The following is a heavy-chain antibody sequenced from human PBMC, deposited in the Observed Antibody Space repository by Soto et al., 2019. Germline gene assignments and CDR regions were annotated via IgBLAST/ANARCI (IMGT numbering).Heavy chain of an antibody. V-gene: IGHV1-69*12. J-gene: IGHJ6*02. CDR3: ASRSGWNYYYGMDV. D-gene: IGHD3-22*01. CDR2: FIPIFGTA. Sequence: QVPLVQSGAEVKQPGSSVKVSCKASGGTFSSYAISWVRQAPGQGLEWMGGFIPIFGTADYAQKFQGRVTITADESTSTAYMELSSLRSEDTAVYYCASRSGWNYYYGMDVWGQGTTVTVSS. CDR1: GGTFSSYA.